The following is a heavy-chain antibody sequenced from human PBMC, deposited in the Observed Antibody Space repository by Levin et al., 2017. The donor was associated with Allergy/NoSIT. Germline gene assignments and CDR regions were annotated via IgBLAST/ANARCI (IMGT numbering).Heavy chain of an antibody. CDR3: ARELGRSGYFDY. D-gene: IGHD2-15*01. J-gene: IGHJ4*02. CDR2: IYYSGIA. Sequence: GSLRLSCTVSGDSIRSSNYYWGWIRQPPGKGLKWIGCIYYSGIADYSPSLKSRVTFSVDTSKNQFSLKLTSVTAADTAVYYCARELGRSGYFDYWGQGTLATVSS. CDR1: GDSIRSSNYY. V-gene: IGHV4-39*07.